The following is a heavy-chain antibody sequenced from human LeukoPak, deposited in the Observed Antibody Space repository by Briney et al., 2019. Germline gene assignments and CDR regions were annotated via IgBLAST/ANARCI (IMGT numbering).Heavy chain of an antibody. Sequence: GGSLRLSCAASGFTFSSYWMSWVRQAPGKGLEWVANIKQDGSEKNYVDSVKGRFTISRDNAKNTLYLQMNSLRAEDTAVYYCVSGSLQSGYNFDYWGQGALVTVSS. V-gene: IGHV3-7*01. CDR3: VSGSLQSGYNFDY. CDR2: IKQDGSEK. J-gene: IGHJ4*02. CDR1: GFTFSSYW. D-gene: IGHD3-3*01.